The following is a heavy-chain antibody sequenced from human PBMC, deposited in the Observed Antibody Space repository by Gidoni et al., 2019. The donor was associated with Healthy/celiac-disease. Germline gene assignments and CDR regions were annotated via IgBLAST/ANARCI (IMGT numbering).Heavy chain of an antibody. V-gene: IGHV3-23*01. CDR2: ISVSGGST. Sequence: EVQLLESGGGLVQPGGSLRLSCAASGFTFSSYAMSWVRQAPGKGLEWVSAISVSGGSTYYADSVKGLFTISRDNSKTTLYLQMNSLRAEDTAVYYCAKGRGGSGLYYWGQGTLVTVSS. CDR3: AKGRGGSGLYY. D-gene: IGHD6-19*01. CDR1: GFTFSSYA. J-gene: IGHJ4*02.